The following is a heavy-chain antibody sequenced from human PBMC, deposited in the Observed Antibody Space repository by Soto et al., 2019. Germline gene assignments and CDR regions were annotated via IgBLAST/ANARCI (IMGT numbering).Heavy chain of an antibody. J-gene: IGHJ5*02. CDR1: GGTFSSYA. Sequence: SVKVSCKASGGTFSSYAISWVRQAPGQGLEWMGGIIPIFGTANYAQKFQGRVTITADESTSTAYMELSSLRSDDTAVYYCARDYGKSGYDYFDPWGQGTLVTVSS. V-gene: IGHV1-69*13. CDR3: ARDYGKSGYDYFDP. CDR2: IIPIFGTA. D-gene: IGHD3-22*01.